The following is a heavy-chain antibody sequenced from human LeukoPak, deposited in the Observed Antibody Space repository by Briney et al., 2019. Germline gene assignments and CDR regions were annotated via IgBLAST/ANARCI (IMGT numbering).Heavy chain of an antibody. CDR3: ARDPGGYCSSTSYYRAHFDY. D-gene: IGHD2-2*01. CDR1: GFTFSSYA. V-gene: IGHV3-30-3*01. Sequence: GGSLRLSCAASGFTFSSYAMHWVRQAPGKGLEWVAVISYDGSNKYYADSVKGRFTISRDNSKNTLYLQMNSLRAEDTAVYYCARDPGGYCSSTSYYRAHFDYWGRGTLVTVSS. CDR2: ISYDGSNK. J-gene: IGHJ4*02.